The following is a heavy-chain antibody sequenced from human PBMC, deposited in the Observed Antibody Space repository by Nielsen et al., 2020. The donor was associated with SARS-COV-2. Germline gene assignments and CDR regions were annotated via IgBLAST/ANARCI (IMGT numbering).Heavy chain of an antibody. CDR2: ISGSGGST. CDR3: AKGIAARPDYYYGMDV. Sequence: ETLSLTCAASGFTFSSYAMSWVRQAPGKGLEWVSVISGSGGSTYYADSVKGRFTISRDNSKNTLYLQMNSLRAEDTAVYYCAKGIAARPDYYYGMDVWGQGTTVTVSS. V-gene: IGHV3-23*01. D-gene: IGHD6-6*01. CDR1: GFTFSSYA. J-gene: IGHJ6*02.